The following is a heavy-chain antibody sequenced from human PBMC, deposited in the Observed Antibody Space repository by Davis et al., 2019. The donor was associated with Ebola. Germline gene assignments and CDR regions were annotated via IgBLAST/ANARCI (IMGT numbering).Heavy chain of an antibody. J-gene: IGHJ3*02. D-gene: IGHD5-12*01. CDR3: ARGEIVVSDAFDI. CDR2: IYYSGST. V-gene: IGHV4-59*01. CDR1: GGSISSYY. Sequence: MPSETLSLTCTVSGGSISSYYWSWIRQPPGKGLEWIGYIYYSGSTNYNPSLKSRVTISVDTSKNQFSLKLSSVTAADTAVYYCARGEIVVSDAFDIWGQGTMVTVSS.